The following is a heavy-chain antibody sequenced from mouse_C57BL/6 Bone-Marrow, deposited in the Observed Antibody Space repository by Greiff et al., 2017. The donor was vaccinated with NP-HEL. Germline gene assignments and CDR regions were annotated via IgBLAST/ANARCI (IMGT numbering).Heavy chain of an antibody. V-gene: IGHV1-75*01. CDR1: GYTFTDYY. CDR2: IFPGSGST. D-gene: IGHD1-1*01. Sequence: QVQLQQSGPELVKPGASVKISCKASGYTFTDYYINWVKQRPGQGLEWIGWIFPGSGSTYYNEKFKGKATLTVDKSSSTAYMLLSSLTSEDSAVYFCARKWYYGSSPYAMDYWGQGTSVTVSS. J-gene: IGHJ4*01. CDR3: ARKWYYGSSPYAMDY.